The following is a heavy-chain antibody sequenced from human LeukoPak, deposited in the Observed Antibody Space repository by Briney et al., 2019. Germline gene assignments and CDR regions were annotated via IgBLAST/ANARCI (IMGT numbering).Heavy chain of an antibody. CDR1: GFAFSNYW. CDR2: INSDGSGT. V-gene: IGHV3-74*01. Sequence: GGSLRLSCAASGFAFSNYWMHWVRQAPGKGLVWVSHINSDGSGTSYADSVKGRFTISRDNAKNTLYLQMNSLRAEDTALYYCASSYGYYYYYYMDVWGKGTTVSVSS. D-gene: IGHD4-17*01. J-gene: IGHJ6*03. CDR3: ASSYGYYYYYYMDV.